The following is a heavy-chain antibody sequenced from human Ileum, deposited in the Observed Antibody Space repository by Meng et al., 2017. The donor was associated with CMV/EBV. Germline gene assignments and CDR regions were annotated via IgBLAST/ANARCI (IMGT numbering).Heavy chain of an antibody. D-gene: IGHD2-15*01. V-gene: IGHV2-5*04. CDR1: GFSLTTDGVA. CDR2: IYWNDVE. Sequence: LPLTCTFAGFSLTTDGVAVGWSRQPPGKALEWLALIYWNDVEHYSPSLKSRLTITKDTSKDQVVLTMANMDPVDTGTYYCIYGVAIFWGQGTLVTVSS. J-gene: IGHJ4*02. CDR3: IYGVAIF.